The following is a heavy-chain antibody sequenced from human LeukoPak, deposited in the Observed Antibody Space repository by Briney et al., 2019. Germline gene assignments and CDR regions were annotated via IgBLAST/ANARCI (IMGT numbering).Heavy chain of an antibody. Sequence: GGSLRLSCAASGFSFSAYSMNWVRQTPGKGLEWVAAIGTGTSQIWYANSVKGRFTISRDNAKNSVYLEMTSLRAEDTAVYYCARGSTYCYANCYGTKYWGQGTLVTVSS. CDR2: IGTGTSQI. V-gene: IGHV3-21*01. D-gene: IGHD2-21*02. J-gene: IGHJ4*02. CDR3: ARGSTYCYANCYGTKY. CDR1: GFSFSAYS.